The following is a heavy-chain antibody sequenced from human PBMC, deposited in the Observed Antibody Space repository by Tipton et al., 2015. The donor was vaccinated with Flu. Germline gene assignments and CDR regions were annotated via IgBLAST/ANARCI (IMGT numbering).Heavy chain of an antibody. J-gene: IGHJ4*02. CDR1: GFTFSSYG. CDR2: ISYDGKYK. V-gene: IGHV3-30*18. Sequence: EASGFTFSSYGMHWVRQAPGEGLEGVAVISYDGKYKYYSDSVKGRFTISRDNSRNTLYPQMNSLTGEDTAVYYCAKELGEGYNQVPLVDYWGQGTLVTVSS. D-gene: IGHD5-24*01. CDR3: AKELGEGYNQVPLVDY.